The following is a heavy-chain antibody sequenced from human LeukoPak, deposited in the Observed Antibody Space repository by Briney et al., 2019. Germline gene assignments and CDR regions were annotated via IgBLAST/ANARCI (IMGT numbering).Heavy chain of an antibody. CDR2: ISFSSSYI. J-gene: IGHJ5*02. V-gene: IGHV3-21*01. CDR1: GFTFSSYS. D-gene: IGHD2-15*01. Sequence: GGSLRLSCAASGFTFSSYSMNWVRQAPGKGPEWVSYISFSSSYIYYADSVKGRFTISRDNAKNSLYLQMNSLRAEDTAVYYCARAGYCSGGSCLNWFDPWGQGTLVTVSS. CDR3: ARAGYCSGGSCLNWFDP.